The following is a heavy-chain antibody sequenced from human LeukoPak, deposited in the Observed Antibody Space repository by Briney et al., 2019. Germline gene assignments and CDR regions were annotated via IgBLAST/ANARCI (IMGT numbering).Heavy chain of an antibody. D-gene: IGHD3-22*01. CDR1: GFMFSSYW. CDR3: ARDEGNDSSGHF. CDR2: IKEDGSEK. V-gene: IGHV3-7*01. Sequence: GGSLRLSCAASGFMFSSYWMSWVRQTPGKGLEWVANIKEDGSEKYYVDSVKGRFTISRDNAKNSLYLQMNSLRAEDTAVYYCARDEGNDSSGHFWGQGTLVTVSS. J-gene: IGHJ4*02.